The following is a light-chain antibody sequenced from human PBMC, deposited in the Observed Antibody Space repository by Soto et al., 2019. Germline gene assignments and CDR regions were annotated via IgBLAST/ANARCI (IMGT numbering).Light chain of an antibody. V-gene: IGKV1-5*01. Sequence: DIQMTQSPSTLSASVGDRVTITCRASQTISSWLAWYQQKPGKAPKLLIYDASSLESGVPSRFSGSGSGTEFTLTISSLQPDDLATYYCQQYNSAPLTFGGGTKVDIK. J-gene: IGKJ4*01. CDR3: QQYNSAPLT. CDR2: DAS. CDR1: QTISSW.